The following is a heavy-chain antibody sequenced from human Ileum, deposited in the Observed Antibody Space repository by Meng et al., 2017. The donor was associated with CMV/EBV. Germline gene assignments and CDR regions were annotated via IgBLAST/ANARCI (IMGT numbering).Heavy chain of an antibody. D-gene: IGHD6-13*01. CDR1: GFTFSNYA. CDR3: ARSLGLTAALSS. Sequence: VHVGGSVGGGVHTGGSLSLFCAASGFTFSNYAMHWVPQAPGQGLEWVAFIRYYGSNNSYAESVKGRFTISSDNSKTPLYLQMNRLRAEDTALYHCARSLGLTAALSSWGQGPLVTVSS. J-gene: IGHJ5*02. CDR2: IRYYGSNN. V-gene: IGHV3-30*02.